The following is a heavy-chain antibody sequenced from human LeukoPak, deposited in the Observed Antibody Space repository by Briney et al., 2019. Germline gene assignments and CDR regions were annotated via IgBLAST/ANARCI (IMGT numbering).Heavy chain of an antibody. CDR3: ANLYDSVGYYIA. D-gene: IGHD3-22*01. CDR1: GFTFSSFS. CDR2: ISGSGRNT. V-gene: IGHV3-23*01. J-gene: IGHJ5*02. Sequence: GGSLRLSCAVSGFTFSSFSMNWVRQAPVKGLEWVSAISGSGRNTYYADSVKGRFTISRDNSKNTLYLQMNSLRAEDTAVYYCANLYDSVGYYIAWGQGALVTVSS.